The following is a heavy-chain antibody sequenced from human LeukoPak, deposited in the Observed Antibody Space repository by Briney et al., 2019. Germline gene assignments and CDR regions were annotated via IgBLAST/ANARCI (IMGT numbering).Heavy chain of an antibody. CDR3: ASFSSSGYYSTYDY. V-gene: IGHV4-38-2*02. Sequence: PSETLSLTCTVSGYSISSGYYWGWIRQPPGKGLEWIGSIYHSGSTYYNPSLKSRVTISVDTSKNQFSLKLSSVTAAGTAVYYCASFSSSGYYSTYDYWGQGTLVTVSS. J-gene: IGHJ4*02. CDR2: IYHSGST. D-gene: IGHD3-22*01. CDR1: GYSISSGYY.